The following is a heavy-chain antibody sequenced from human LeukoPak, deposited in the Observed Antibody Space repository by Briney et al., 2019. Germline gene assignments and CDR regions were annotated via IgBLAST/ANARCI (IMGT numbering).Heavy chain of an antibody. CDR1: GYSFTSYW. V-gene: IGHV5-51*01. CDR2: IYPGDSDT. J-gene: IGHJ4*02. Sequence: GESLKISCKASGYSFTSYWIGWVRQMPGKGLEWIWIIYPGDSDTRYSPSFQGQVTISADKSISAAYLQWSSLKASDNAMYYCARHRAAAEGGALDYWGQGTLVTVSS. D-gene: IGHD6-13*01. CDR3: ARHRAAAEGGALDY.